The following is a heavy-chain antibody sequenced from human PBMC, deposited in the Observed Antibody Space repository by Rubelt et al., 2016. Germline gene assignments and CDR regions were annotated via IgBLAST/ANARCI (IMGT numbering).Heavy chain of an antibody. D-gene: IGHD2-2*01. CDR1: GFSLSNARMG. J-gene: IGHJ5*02. V-gene: IGHV2-26*02. CDR3: ARIMVGPAAYNWFDP. Sequence: QVTLKESGPVLVKPTETLTLTCTVSGFSLSNARMGVSWIRQPPGKALEWLAHIFSNDEKSYSTSLKSRLTIYKDTSKSQVVLTMTNMDPVDTATYYCARIMVGPAAYNWFDPWGQGTLVTVSS. CDR2: IFSNDEK.